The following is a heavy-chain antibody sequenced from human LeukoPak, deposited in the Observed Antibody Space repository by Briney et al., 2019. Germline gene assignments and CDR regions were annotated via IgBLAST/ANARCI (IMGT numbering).Heavy chain of an antibody. CDR1: GVSISSSSYY. J-gene: IGHJ4*02. D-gene: IGHD3-10*01. CDR3: ARHDWDGSGSYSVYFDY. CDR2: IYYSGST. V-gene: IGHV4-39*01. Sequence: SETLSLTCTVSGVSISSSSYYWGWIRQPPGKGLEWIGSIYYSGSTYYNPSLKSRVTISVDTSKNQFSLKLSSVTAADTAVYYCARHDWDGSGSYSVYFDYWGQGTLVTVSS.